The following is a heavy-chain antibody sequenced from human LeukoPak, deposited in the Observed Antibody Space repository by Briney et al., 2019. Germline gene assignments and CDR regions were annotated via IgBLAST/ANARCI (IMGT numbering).Heavy chain of an antibody. D-gene: IGHD3-3*01. J-gene: IGHJ6*03. CDR3: ARGGRFLPYYMDV. CDR2: IYHSGST. V-gene: IGHV4-30-2*01. Sequence: SETLSLTCTVSGGSISSGGYYCSWIRQPPGKGLEWIGYIYHSGSTYYNPSLKSRVTISVDRSKNQFSLKLSSVTAADTAVHYCARGGRFLPYYMDVWGKGTTVTVSS. CDR1: GGSISSGGYY.